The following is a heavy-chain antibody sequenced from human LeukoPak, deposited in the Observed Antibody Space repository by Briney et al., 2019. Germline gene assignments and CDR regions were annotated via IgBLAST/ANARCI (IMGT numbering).Heavy chain of an antibody. Sequence: SETLSLTCTVSGGSISNYYWSWIRQPPGKGLEWIGYIYYSGSTNYNSSLKSRVTISVDTSKNQFSLKLSSVTAADTAVYYCAKGGTTVTPRYMDVWGKGTTVTVSS. CDR3: AKGGTTVTPRYMDV. CDR1: GGSISNYY. D-gene: IGHD4-17*01. J-gene: IGHJ6*03. CDR2: IYYSGST. V-gene: IGHV4-59*08.